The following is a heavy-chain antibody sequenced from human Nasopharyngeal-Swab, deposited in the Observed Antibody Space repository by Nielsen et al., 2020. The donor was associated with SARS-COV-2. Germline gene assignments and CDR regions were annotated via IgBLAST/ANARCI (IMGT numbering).Heavy chain of an antibody. D-gene: IGHD3-16*01. CDR2: RSAYNSNK. Sequence: ASVKVSCKASGYTFINYGITWVRQAPGQGPEWMGWRSAYNSNKNYAQKFQGRVTMNTDTPTNTAYMELRNLRSDDTAVYYCARKRGEKWLSQFDYWGQGTLVTVSS. CDR1: GYTFINYG. V-gene: IGHV1-18*01. CDR3: ARKRGEKWLSQFDY. J-gene: IGHJ4*02.